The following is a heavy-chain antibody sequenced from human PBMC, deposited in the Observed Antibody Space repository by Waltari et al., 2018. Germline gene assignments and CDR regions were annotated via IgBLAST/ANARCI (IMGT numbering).Heavy chain of an antibody. V-gene: IGHV1-2*02. CDR1: GYPFTAYY. J-gene: IGHJ4*02. CDR3: ARGRILRYFDWLLFY. CDR2: INPNSGGT. D-gene: IGHD3-9*01. Sequence: QVQLVQSGAEVKKPGASVKVSCKASGYPFTAYYMPWSREAPGQGLEWMGWINPNSGGTNYAQKFQGRVTMTRDTSISTAYMELSRLRSDDTAVYYCARGRILRYFDWLLFYWGQGTLVTVYS.